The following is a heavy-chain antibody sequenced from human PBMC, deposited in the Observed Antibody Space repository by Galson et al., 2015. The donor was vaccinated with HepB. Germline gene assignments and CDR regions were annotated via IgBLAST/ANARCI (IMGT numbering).Heavy chain of an antibody. CDR2: IRSSSTFI. J-gene: IGHJ5*02. CDR1: GFSFNRYS. Sequence: SLRLSCAASGFSFNRYSMHWVRQAPGKGLEWVSFIRSSSTFIYYTDAVKGRFTISRDNAKNSLYLQMNSLRVEDTAVYYCVRGQYQLPGRSWFDPWGQGTLVTVSS. V-gene: IGHV3-21*06. CDR3: VRGQYQLPGRSWFDP. D-gene: IGHD2-2*01.